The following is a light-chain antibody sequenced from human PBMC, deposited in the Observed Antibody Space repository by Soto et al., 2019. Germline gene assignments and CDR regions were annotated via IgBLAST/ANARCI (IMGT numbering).Light chain of an antibody. CDR1: QSVSSY. J-gene: IGKJ4*01. V-gene: IGKV3-11*01. CDR2: DAS. Sequence: EIVLTQSPATLSLSPGERATLSCRASQSVSSYLAWYQQKPGQAPRLLIYDASNRATGIPARFSGSGSGTDFTLTISRLEPEDFAVYYSQQCSNWPPSLTFGGGTKVEIK. CDR3: QQCSNWPPSLT.